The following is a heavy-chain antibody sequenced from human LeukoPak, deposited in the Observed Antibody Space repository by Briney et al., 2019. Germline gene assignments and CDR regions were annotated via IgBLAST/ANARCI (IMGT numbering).Heavy chain of an antibody. J-gene: IGHJ3*02. CDR3: AKAQGGYGILTGDVFDI. V-gene: IGHV3-23*01. D-gene: IGHD3-9*01. Sequence: PGGSLRLSCAASGFTFSSYAMSWVRQAPGKGLEWVSAISGSGGSTYYADSVKGRFTISRDNSKNTLYLQMNSLRAEDTAVYYCAKAQGGYGILTGDVFDIWGQGTMVTVSS. CDR1: GFTFSSYA. CDR2: ISGSGGST.